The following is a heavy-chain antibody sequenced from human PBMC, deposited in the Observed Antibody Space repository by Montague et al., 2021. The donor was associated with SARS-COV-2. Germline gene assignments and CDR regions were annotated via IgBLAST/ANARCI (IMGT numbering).Heavy chain of an antibody. CDR1: GFPFSSYA. CDR3: ATELELSAFDI. J-gene: IGHJ3*02. CDR2: ISYDGSNK. V-gene: IGHV3-30*04. D-gene: IGHD1-7*01. Sequence: SLSLSCAASGFPFSSYAMHWVRQAPGKGLEWVAVISYDGSNKYYVDSVKGRFTISRDNSKNTLYLQMNSLRAEDTAVYYCATELELSAFDIWGQGTMVTVSS.